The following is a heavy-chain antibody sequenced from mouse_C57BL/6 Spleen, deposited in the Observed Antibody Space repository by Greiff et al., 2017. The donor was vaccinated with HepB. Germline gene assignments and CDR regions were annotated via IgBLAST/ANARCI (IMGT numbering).Heavy chain of an antibody. CDR1: GYTFTSYW. CDR2: IHPNSGST. Sequence: QVQLQQPGAELVKPGASVKLSCKASGYTFTSYWMHWVKQRPGQGLEWIGMIHPNSGSTNYNEKFKSKATLTVDKSSSTAYMQLSSLTSEDSAVYYCASDGNYVNYAMDYWGQGTSVTVSS. J-gene: IGHJ4*01. CDR3: ASDGNYVNYAMDY. V-gene: IGHV1-64*01. D-gene: IGHD2-1*01.